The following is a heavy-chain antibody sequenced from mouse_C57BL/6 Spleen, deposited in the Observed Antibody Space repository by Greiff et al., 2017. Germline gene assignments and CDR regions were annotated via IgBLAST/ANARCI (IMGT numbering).Heavy chain of an antibody. CDR3: AGWDYDEAWFAY. CDR2: ISSGSSTI. V-gene: IGHV5-17*01. CDR1: GFTFSDYG. Sequence: EVKVEESGGGLVKPGGSLKLSCAASGFTFSDYGMHWVRQAPEKGLEWVAYISSGSSTIYYADTVKGRFTISRDNAKNTLFLQMTSLRSEDTAMYYCAGWDYDEAWFAYWGQGTLVTVSA. D-gene: IGHD2-4*01. J-gene: IGHJ3*01.